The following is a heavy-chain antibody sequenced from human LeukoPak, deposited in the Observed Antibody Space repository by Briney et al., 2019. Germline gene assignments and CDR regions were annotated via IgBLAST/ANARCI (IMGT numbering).Heavy chain of an antibody. J-gene: IGHJ6*03. CDR3: ARVRDFWSGYYNYYYMDV. CDR2: INHSGST. CDR1: GGSISSGGYY. V-gene: IGHV4-30-2*01. D-gene: IGHD3-3*01. Sequence: SQTQSLTCTVSGGSISSGGYYWSWIRQPPGKGLEWIGEINHSGSTNYNPSLKSRVTISVDTSKNQFSLKLSSVTAADTAVYYCARVRDFWSGYYNYYYMDVWGKGTTVTVSS.